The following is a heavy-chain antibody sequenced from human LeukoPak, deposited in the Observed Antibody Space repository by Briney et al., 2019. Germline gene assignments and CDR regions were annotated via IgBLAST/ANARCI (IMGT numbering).Heavy chain of an antibody. Sequence: SVKVSCKASGFTFTISAMQWVRQARGQRLEWIGCIVVGSGNTNYAQKFQERVTITRDMSTSTAYMELSSLRSEDTAVYYCAAGWVCSGGSCYYYFDYWGQGTLVTVSS. CDR3: AAGWVCSGGSCYYYFDY. CDR2: IVVGSGNT. CDR1: GFTFTISA. J-gene: IGHJ4*02. V-gene: IGHV1-58*02. D-gene: IGHD2-15*01.